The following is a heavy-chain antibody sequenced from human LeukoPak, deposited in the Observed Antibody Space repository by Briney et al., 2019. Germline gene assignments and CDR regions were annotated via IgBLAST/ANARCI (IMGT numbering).Heavy chain of an antibody. Sequence: GASVRVSCKASGYTFTSYYMHWVRQAPGQGLEWMGIINPSGGSTGYAQKFQGRVTMTRDTSTSTVYMELSSLRSEDTAVYYCARDFFCLGGSCYEWYFDLWGRGTLVTVSS. CDR3: ARDFFCLGGSCYEWYFDL. D-gene: IGHD2-15*01. CDR1: GYTFTSYY. CDR2: INPSGGST. V-gene: IGHV1-46*01. J-gene: IGHJ2*01.